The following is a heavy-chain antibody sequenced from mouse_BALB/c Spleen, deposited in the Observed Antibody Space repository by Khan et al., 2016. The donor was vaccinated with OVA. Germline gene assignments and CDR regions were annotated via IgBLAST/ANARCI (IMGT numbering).Heavy chain of an antibody. CDR3: ARMDTTSLDY. V-gene: IGHV1-77*01. J-gene: IGHJ2*01. CDR2: IYPGSGNT. D-gene: IGHD2-3*01. Sequence: QVQLQQPGTDLARPGASVKVSCKASGYTFTDFYITWVKQRTGQGLEWIGEIYPGSGNTYYNEHFKGKASLTADKSSNTAYMQLSSLTSEYSAVYFGARMDTTSLDYWGQGTTLTVSS. CDR1: GYTFTDFY.